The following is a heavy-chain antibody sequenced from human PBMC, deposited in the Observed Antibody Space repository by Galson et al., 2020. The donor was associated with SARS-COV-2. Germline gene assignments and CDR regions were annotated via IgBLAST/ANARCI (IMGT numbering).Heavy chain of an antibody. V-gene: IGHV2-5*02. CDR1: GFSLSTSGVG. CDR2: IYWDDDK. CDR3: AHLHSSGYDY. D-gene: IGHD3-22*01. Sequence: SGPTLVKPTQTLTLTCTFSGFSLSTSGVGVGWIRQPPGKALEWLALIYWDDDKRYSPSLKSRLTIMKDTSKNQVVLIMTNVDPVDTATYFCAHLHSSGYDYWGQGTLVTVSS. J-gene: IGHJ4*02.